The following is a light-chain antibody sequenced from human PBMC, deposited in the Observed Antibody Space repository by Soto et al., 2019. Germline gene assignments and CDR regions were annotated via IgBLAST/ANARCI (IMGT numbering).Light chain of an antibody. V-gene: IGKV4-1*01. CDR2: WAS. CDR3: HQYINAPWT. Sequence: DFVMTQSPDSLAVSLGERATIICKSSQSVLYGPNNNNYLSWYQQKPGQPPKLLIYWASTRESGVPDRFSGSVSGTDFTLTISSLQAEDVAVYYCHQYINAPWTFGQGTKVEIK. CDR1: QSVLYGPNNNNY. J-gene: IGKJ1*01.